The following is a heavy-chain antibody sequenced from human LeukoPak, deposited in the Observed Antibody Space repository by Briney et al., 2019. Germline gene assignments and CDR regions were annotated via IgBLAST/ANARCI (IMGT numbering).Heavy chain of an antibody. CDR3: SLLLWFGELGSGFDY. CDR1: GFTFSSYG. D-gene: IGHD3-10*01. Sequence: GGSLRLSCAASGFTFSSYGMPWVRQAPGKGLEWVAFIRYDGSNKYYADSVKGRFTISRDNSKNTLYLQMNSLRAEDTAVYYCSLLLWFGELGSGFDYWGQGTLVTVSS. CDR2: IRYDGSNK. V-gene: IGHV3-30*02. J-gene: IGHJ4*02.